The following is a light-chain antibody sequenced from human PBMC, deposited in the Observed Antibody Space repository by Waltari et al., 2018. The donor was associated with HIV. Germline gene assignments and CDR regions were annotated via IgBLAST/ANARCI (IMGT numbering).Light chain of an antibody. J-gene: IGKJ2*01. Sequence: DIKMTQSPSVMSASLGDRITISCRASQSVNTWVAWYQQKPGKAPKLLIHPASTVASGVPSRFSGRGSGALFTLTIAGLQPDDYATYYCQQYETYYTFGLGT. CDR1: QSVNTW. V-gene: IGKV1-5*03. CDR3: QQYETYYT. CDR2: PAS.